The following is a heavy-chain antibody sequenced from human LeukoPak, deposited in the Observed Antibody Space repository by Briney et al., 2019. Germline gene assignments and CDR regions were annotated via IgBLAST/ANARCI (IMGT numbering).Heavy chain of an antibody. J-gene: IGHJ4*02. CDR1: GFTFDDYG. V-gene: IGHV3-20*04. D-gene: IGHD2-15*01. Sequence: GGSLRLSCAASGFTFDDYGMSWVRQAPGKGLEWVSGINWNGGSTGYADSGKGRFTISRDDAKNSLYLQMNSLRAEDTALYYCARSVAASRDYWGQGTLVTVSS. CDR2: INWNGGST. CDR3: ARSVAASRDY.